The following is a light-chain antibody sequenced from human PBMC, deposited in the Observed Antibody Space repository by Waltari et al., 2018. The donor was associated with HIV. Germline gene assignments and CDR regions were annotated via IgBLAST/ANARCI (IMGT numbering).Light chain of an antibody. Sequence: SYVLTQPPSVSLAPGQTARITCGVNNLGSKTLPWYQRMPGQAPVLVVYADRDRPSGIPERFSGSNSGNTATLTISRVEAGDEADYFCQVWDSSRDHVVFGGGTTLTVL. CDR1: NLGSKT. CDR2: ADR. CDR3: QVWDSSRDHVV. V-gene: IGLV3-21*02. J-gene: IGLJ2*01.